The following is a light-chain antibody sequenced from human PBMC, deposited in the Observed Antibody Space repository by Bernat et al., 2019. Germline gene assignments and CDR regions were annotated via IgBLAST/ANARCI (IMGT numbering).Light chain of an antibody. J-gene: IGLJ3*02. Sequence: QSALTQPRSVSGSPGQSVTISCTGTSSDVGSYNYVSWYRQHPGKAPKLMISDVTERPSGVPDRFSVSKSGNTASLTISGLQAEDEADYYCCSYAGGYTWVFGGRTKLTVL. CDR1: SSDVGSYNY. V-gene: IGLV2-11*01. CDR2: DVT. CDR3: CSYAGGYTWV.